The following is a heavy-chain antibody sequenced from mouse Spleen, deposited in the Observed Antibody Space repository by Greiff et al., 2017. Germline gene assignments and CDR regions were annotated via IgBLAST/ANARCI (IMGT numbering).Heavy chain of an antibody. CDR3: TSPYDWFAY. J-gene: IGHJ3*01. V-gene: IGHV1-5*01. Sequence: VQLQQSGTVLARPGASVKMSCKASGYTFTSYWMHWVKQRPGQGLEWIGAIYPGNSDTSYNQKFKGKAKLTAVTSTSTAYMELSSLTNEDSAVYYCTSPYDWFAYWGQGTLVTVSA. D-gene: IGHD2-12*01. CDR2: IYPGNSDT. CDR1: GYTFTSYW.